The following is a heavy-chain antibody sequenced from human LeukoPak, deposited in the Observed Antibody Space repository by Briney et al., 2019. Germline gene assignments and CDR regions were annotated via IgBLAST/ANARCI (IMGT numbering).Heavy chain of an antibody. D-gene: IGHD2-15*01. CDR1: GFTLRSYV. J-gene: IGHJ6*03. CDR2: ISGSGDST. CDR3: ARVLRYCSGGNCYSGGLGYMDV. Sequence: PGGSLRLSCVASGFTLRSYVMNWVRQTPGKGLEWVSSISGSGDSTFYADSVKGRFSISRDNSKNTLYLQVNGLRTEDTAVYYCARVLRYCSGGNCYSGGLGYMDVWGKGTTVTISS. V-gene: IGHV3-23*01.